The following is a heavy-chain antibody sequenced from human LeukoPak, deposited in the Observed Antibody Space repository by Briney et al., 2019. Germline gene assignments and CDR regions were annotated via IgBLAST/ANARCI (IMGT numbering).Heavy chain of an antibody. CDR3: ARGSPSIAVAGTQNV. Sequence: GGSLRLSCAASGFTFSSYSMNWVRQAPGKGLEWVSYISSSSSTIYYADSVKGRFTISRDNAKNSLYLQMNSLRAEDTAVYYCARGSPSIAVAGTQNVWGQGTTVTVSS. CDR1: GFTFSSYS. J-gene: IGHJ6*02. V-gene: IGHV3-48*04. CDR2: ISSSSSTI. D-gene: IGHD6-19*01.